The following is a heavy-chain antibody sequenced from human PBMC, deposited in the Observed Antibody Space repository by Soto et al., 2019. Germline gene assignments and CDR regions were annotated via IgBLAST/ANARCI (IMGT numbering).Heavy chain of an antibody. CDR3: ARGFGDYYPRWYFDL. Sequence: QVQLVESGGGVVQPGRSLRLSCAASGFTFSSYGMHWVRQAPGKGLEWVAVIWYEGSNKYYADSVKGRFTISRDNSKNPLYLHLHSLRAAATAVYCCARGFGDYYPRWYFDLWGRGTLVTFSS. V-gene: IGHV3-33*01. CDR2: IWYEGSNK. D-gene: IGHD4-17*01. CDR1: GFTFSSYG. J-gene: IGHJ2*01.